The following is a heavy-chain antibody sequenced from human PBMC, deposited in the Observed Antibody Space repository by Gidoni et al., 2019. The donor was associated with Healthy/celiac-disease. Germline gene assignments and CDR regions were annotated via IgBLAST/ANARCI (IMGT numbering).Heavy chain of an antibody. D-gene: IGHD3-22*01. CDR3: ARDGVYDSSGYYHY. Sequence: EVQLVASGGGLVKPGGSLRLSCAASGFTFGSYSMNWVRQAPGKGLEWVSSISSSSSYIYYADSVKGRFTISRDNAKNSLYLQMNSLRAEDTAVYYCARDGVYDSSGYYHYWGQGTLVTVSS. J-gene: IGHJ4*02. CDR2: ISSSSSYI. CDR1: GFTFGSYS. V-gene: IGHV3-21*01.